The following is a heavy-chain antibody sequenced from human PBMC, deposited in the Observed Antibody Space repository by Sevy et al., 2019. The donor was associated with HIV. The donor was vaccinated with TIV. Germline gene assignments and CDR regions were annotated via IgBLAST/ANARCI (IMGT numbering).Heavy chain of an antibody. V-gene: IGHV3-7*01. CDR1: GFTFSSYW. J-gene: IGHJ4*02. Sequence: GGSLRLSCAASGFTFSSYWMTWVRQAPGKGLEWVANMRQDGSEKYYVDSVKGRFPISRDNAKNSLYLQMNSLRAEDTAVYYCARGIYGSGSRLGLGYWGQGTLVIVSS. CDR3: ARGIYGSGSRLGLGY. D-gene: IGHD3-10*01. CDR2: MRQDGSEK.